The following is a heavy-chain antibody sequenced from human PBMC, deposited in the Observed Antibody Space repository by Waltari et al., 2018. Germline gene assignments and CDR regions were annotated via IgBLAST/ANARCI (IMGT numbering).Heavy chain of an antibody. CDR1: GFTFDDYT. V-gene: IGHV3-43*01. Sequence: EVQLVESGGVVVQPGGSLRLSCAASGFTFDDYTMHWVRQAPGKVLEWVSLFNCDGGSIYYADTVKGRFTISRDNINNSLYLQMSSLRTEDTALYYCAKEISGVLLTGCLLSAFNIWGQGTVVTASS. CDR2: FNCDGGSI. D-gene: IGHD3-9*01. J-gene: IGHJ3*02. CDR3: AKEISGVLLTGCLLSAFNI.